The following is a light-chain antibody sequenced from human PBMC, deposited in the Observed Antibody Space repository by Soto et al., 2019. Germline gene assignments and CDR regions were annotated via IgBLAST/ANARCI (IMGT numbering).Light chain of an antibody. CDR1: QSISIN. CDR2: RAS. J-gene: IGKJ1*01. Sequence: EIVMTQSPATLSVSPGERVTLSCRASQSISINLAWYQQKPGQAPRVLIFRASTRATGIPPRFSGSGSGTEFTLTIGNLQSEDFAVYYCQQYNNWPPWTFGQGTKVEIK. CDR3: QQYNNWPPWT. V-gene: IGKV3-15*01.